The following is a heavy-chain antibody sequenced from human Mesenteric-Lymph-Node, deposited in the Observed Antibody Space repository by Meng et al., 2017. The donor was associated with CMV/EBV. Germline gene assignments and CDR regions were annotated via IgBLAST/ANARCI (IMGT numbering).Heavy chain of an antibody. CDR1: GFTFSNAW. D-gene: IGHD5-18*01. CDR2: IKTKTDSETT. V-gene: IGHV3-15*01. CDR3: ASHSYGYIHDY. J-gene: IGHJ4*02. Sequence: GESLKISCAASGFTFSNAWMSWVRQAPGKGLEWVGRIKTKTDSETTDHAAPVKGRFIISRDDSKNTLYLQMNSLKTEDTAVYYCASHSYGYIHDYWGQGTLVTVSS.